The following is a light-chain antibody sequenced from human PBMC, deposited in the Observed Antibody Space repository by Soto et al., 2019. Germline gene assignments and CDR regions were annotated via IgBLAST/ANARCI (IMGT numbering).Light chain of an antibody. J-gene: IGLJ1*01. V-gene: IGLV2-14*03. CDR3: SSYTISTLV. CDR1: SSDINTYIY. CDR2: DVT. Sequence: QSALTQPASVSGSPGQSITISCTVTSSDINTYIYISWYQQHPGKAPKLIIYDVTNRPPGVSNRFSASKYGNTASLTISGLQAEDEADYYCSSYTISTLVFATGTKLTVL.